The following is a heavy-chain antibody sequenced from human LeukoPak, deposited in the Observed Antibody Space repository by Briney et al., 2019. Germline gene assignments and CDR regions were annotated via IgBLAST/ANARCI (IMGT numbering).Heavy chain of an antibody. CDR2: FDPEDGET. Sequence: ASVKVSCKVSGYTLTELSMHWVRQASGKGLEWMGGFDPEDGETIYAQKFQGRVTMTEDTSTDTAYMELSSLRSEDTAVYYCATAPIGAVAGTFFDYWGQGTLVTVSS. D-gene: IGHD6-19*01. J-gene: IGHJ4*02. CDR3: ATAPIGAVAGTFFDY. V-gene: IGHV1-24*01. CDR1: GYTLTELS.